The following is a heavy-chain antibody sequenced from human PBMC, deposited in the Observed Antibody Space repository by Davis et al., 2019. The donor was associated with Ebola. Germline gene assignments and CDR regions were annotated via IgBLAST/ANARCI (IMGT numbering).Heavy chain of an antibody. Sequence: PGGSLRLSCAASGFSFKPYGMHWVRQAPGKGLEWLAVIWYDGSREFIADSMKGRFSIPRDNSRNTLFLQVSSLRVEDTAVYDCARDPAIGQPLSTFDVWGQGTTVTVAS. CDR1: GFSFKPYG. CDR2: IWYDGSRE. V-gene: IGHV3-33*01. J-gene: IGHJ3*01. D-gene: IGHD1-14*01. CDR3: ARDPAIGQPLSTFDV.